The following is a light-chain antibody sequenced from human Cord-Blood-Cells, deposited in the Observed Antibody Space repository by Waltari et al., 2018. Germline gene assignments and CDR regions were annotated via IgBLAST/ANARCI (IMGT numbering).Light chain of an antibody. CDR1: QGISSY. V-gene: IGKV1-9*01. CDR3: QKLNSYPIT. Sequence: DIQLTQSPSFLSASVGDRVTITCRASQGISSYLAWYQQKPGKAPKLLIYAASTLQSGVPSRFSGSGYGTEFPLTISSLQPEDFATYYCQKLNSYPITFGQGTRLEIK. J-gene: IGKJ5*01. CDR2: AAS.